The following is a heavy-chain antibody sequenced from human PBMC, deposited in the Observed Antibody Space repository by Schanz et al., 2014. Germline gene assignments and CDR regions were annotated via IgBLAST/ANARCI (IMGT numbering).Heavy chain of an antibody. CDR3: ARSGVDV. CDR1: RFAFSNCG. CDR2: IRYDASNE. D-gene: IGHD3-10*01. J-gene: IGHJ6*02. V-gene: IGHV3-30*02. Sequence: QVQLVESGGGLVKPGGSLRLSCAASRFAFSNCGMHWVRQAPGKGLEWVAFIRYDASNEYYADSVKGRFTISRDNSKNTLYLQMNSLRAEDTAVYYCARSGVDVWGQGTTVTVSS.